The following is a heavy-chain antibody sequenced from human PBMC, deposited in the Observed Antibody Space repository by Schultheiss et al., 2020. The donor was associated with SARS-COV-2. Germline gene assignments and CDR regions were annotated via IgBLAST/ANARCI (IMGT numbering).Heavy chain of an antibody. D-gene: IGHD3-3*01. V-gene: IGHV4-30-2*01. CDR3: ARERDLGFDY. CDR1: GGSISSGGYS. CDR2: IYHSGST. J-gene: IGHJ4*02. Sequence: SETLSLTCAVSGGSISSGGYSWSWIRQPPGKGLEWIGYIYHSGSTYYNPSLKSRVTISVDRSKNQFSLKLSSVTAADTAVYYCARERDLGFDYWGQGTLVTVSS.